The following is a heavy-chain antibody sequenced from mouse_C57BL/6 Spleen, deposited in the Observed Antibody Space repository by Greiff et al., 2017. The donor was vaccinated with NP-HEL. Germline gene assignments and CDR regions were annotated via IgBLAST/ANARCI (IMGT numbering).Heavy chain of an antibody. V-gene: IGHV1-69*01. CDR2: IDPSDSYT. Sequence: QVQLKQPGAELVMPGASVKLSCKASGYTFTSYWMHWVKQRPGQGLEWIGEIDPSDSYTNYNQKFKGKSTLTVDKSSSTAYMQLSSLTSVDSAVYYCARRGAMAYWSHGTSVPVSS. J-gene: IGHJ4*01. CDR3: ARRGAMAY. CDR1: GYTFTSYW.